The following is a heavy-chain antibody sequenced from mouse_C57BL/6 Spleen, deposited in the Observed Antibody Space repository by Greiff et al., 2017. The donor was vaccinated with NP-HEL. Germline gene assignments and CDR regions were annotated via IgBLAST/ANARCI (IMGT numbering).Heavy chain of an antibody. CDR3: AREGYGNYFDY. CDR2: IYPGDGDT. V-gene: IGHV1-82*01. D-gene: IGHD2-1*01. CDR1: GYAFSSSW. J-gene: IGHJ2*01. Sequence: VQLKQSGPELVKPGASVKISCKASGYAFSSSWMNWVKQRPGKGLEWIGRIYPGDGDTNYNGKFKGKATLTADKSSSTAYMQLSSLTSEDSAVYFCAREGYGNYFDYWGQGTTLTVSS.